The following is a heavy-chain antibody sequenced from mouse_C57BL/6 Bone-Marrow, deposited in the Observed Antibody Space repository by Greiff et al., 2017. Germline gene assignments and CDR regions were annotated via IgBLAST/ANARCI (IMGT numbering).Heavy chain of an antibody. Sequence: QVQLQQSGAELVMPGASVKLSCKASGYTFTSYWMHWVKQRPGQGLEWIGEIDPSDSYTNYNQKFKGKSTLTADKSSSTAYMQLSSLTSEDSAVFYCASTSLRGFAYWGQGTLVTVSA. V-gene: IGHV1-69*01. CDR2: IDPSDSYT. CDR3: ASTSLRGFAY. J-gene: IGHJ3*01. CDR1: GYTFTSYW. D-gene: IGHD5-1*01.